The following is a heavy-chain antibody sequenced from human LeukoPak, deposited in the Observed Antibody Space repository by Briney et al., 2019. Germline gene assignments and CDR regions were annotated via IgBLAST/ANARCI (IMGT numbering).Heavy chain of an antibody. CDR1: GYIFTDYY. D-gene: IGHD6-13*01. J-gene: IGHJ4*02. CDR3: ARGEQLVWPE. Sequence: ASVKVSCKASGYIFTDYYMHWVRQAPGQELGWMGRINPNSGGTNYAQKFQGRVTITADESTSTAYMELSSLRSEDTAVYYCARGEQLVWPEWGQGTLVTVSS. V-gene: IGHV1/OR15-1*04. CDR2: INPNSGGT.